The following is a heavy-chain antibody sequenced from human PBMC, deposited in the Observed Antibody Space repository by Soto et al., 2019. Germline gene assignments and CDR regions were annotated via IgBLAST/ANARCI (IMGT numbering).Heavy chain of an antibody. V-gene: IGHV3-7*01. J-gene: IGHJ3*02. CDR3: ARSSGAAYDI. Sequence: GGSLRLSCATSGFTFTSYWLSLVRQAPGKGLGWVANIKQDGSEKYYVDSVKGRFTLSRDNAKSSLCLQMNSLRDEDTAVYYCARSSGAAYDIWGQGTMVNVS. D-gene: IGHD3-22*01. CDR2: IKQDGSEK. CDR1: GFTFTSYW.